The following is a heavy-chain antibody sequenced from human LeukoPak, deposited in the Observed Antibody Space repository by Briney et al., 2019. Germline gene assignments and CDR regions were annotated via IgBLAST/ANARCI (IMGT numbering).Heavy chain of an antibody. D-gene: IGHD2-8*02. J-gene: IGHJ3*02. CDR2: INQDGSGE. V-gene: IGHV3-7*01. CDR3: ARHWWHGLDI. CDR1: GFTFRSYS. Sequence: GGSLRLSCAASGFTFRSYSMNWVRQAPGKGLEWVANINQDGSGESYVDSVKGRFTISRDNAKNSVSLQMHGLRVEDTAVYYCARHWWHGLDIWGHGTLVTVSS.